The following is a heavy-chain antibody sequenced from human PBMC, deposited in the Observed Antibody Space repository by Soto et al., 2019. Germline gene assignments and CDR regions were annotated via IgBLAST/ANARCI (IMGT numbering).Heavy chain of an antibody. J-gene: IGHJ6*02. CDR1: GGSTSSYY. D-gene: IGHD3-3*01. CDR3: ARDGYYMGYYYYGMDV. Sequence: SETLSLTCTVSGGSTSSYYWSWIRQPPGKGLEWIGYIYYSGSTNYNPSLKSRVTISVDTSKNQFSMKLSSVTAADTAVYYRARDGYYMGYYYYGMDVWGQGSTVTVSS. V-gene: IGHV4-59*01. CDR2: IYYSGST.